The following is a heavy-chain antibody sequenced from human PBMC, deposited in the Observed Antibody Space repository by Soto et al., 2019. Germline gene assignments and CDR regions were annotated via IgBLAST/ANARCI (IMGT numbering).Heavy chain of an antibody. J-gene: IGHJ6*02. CDR1: GGSISSGGYY. CDR2: IYYSGST. CDR3: ARVSIFGVYYYGMDV. D-gene: IGHD3-3*01. Sequence: QVQLQESGPGLVKPSQTLSLTCTVSGGSISSGGYYWSWIRQHPGKGLEWIGYIYYSGSTYYNPSLKSRVTISVDTSKNQFSLKLSSVTAADTAVYYCARVSIFGVYYYGMDVRGQGTTVTVSS. V-gene: IGHV4-31*03.